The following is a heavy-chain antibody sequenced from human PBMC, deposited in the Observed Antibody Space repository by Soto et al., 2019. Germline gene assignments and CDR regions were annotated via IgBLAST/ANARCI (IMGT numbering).Heavy chain of an antibody. Sequence: EVQLVESGGGLVKPGGSLRLSCAASGFTFSSYSMNWVRQAPGKGLEWVSSISSSSSYIYYADSVKGRFTISRDNAKNSMDLQMNSLRAEDTAVYYCARTGTTGTDGPWNFAYYYGMDVWGQGTTVTVSS. J-gene: IGHJ6*02. CDR2: ISSSSSYI. CDR3: ARTGTTGTDGPWNFAYYYGMDV. V-gene: IGHV3-21*01. D-gene: IGHD1-1*01. CDR1: GFTFSSYS.